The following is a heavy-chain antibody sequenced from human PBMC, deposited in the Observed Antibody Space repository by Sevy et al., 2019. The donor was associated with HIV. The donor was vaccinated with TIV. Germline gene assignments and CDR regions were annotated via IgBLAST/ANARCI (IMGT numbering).Heavy chain of an antibody. CDR3: AKDPTYYYDGSGYWVHY. CDR1: GFTFSSYA. D-gene: IGHD3-22*01. CDR2: ISGSGGST. J-gene: IGHJ4*02. Sequence: GGSLRLSCAASGFTFSSYAMSWVRQAPGKGLEWVSAISGSGGSTYYADSVKGRFTISRDNSKNTLYLQMNSMRAEDTAVYYCAKDPTYYYDGSGYWVHYWGQGTLVTVSS. V-gene: IGHV3-23*01.